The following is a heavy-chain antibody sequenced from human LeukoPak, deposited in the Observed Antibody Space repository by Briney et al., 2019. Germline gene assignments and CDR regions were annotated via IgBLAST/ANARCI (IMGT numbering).Heavy chain of an antibody. CDR1: GGSISSFY. V-gene: IGHV4-59*08. CDR2: MYYSGST. J-gene: IGHJ4*02. D-gene: IGHD4/OR15-4a*01. Sequence: SETLSLTCTVSGGSISSFYWSWIRQPPGKGLEWIGFMYYSGSTNYNPSFKTRVTISVDTSKNQLSLNLSSVTAADTAVYYCARKVRMSFDYWGQGTLATVSS. CDR3: ARKVRMSFDY.